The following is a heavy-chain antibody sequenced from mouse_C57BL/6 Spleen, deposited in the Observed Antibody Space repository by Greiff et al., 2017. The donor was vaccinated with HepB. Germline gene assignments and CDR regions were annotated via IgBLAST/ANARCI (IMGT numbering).Heavy chain of an antibody. Sequence: QVQLQQPGAELVKPGASVKLSCKASGYTFTSYWMHWVKQRPGRGLEWIGRIDPNSGGTKYNEKFKRKATLTVDKPSSTAYMQLSSLTSEDSACYYCAREFITTVVARGIDYWGQGTTLTVSS. J-gene: IGHJ2*01. D-gene: IGHD1-1*01. CDR2: IDPNSGGT. CDR3: AREFITTVVARGIDY. V-gene: IGHV1-72*01. CDR1: GYTFTSYW.